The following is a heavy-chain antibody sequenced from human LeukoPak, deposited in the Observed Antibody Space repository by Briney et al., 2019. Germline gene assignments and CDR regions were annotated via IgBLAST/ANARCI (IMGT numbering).Heavy chain of an antibody. J-gene: IGHJ4*02. D-gene: IGHD2-15*01. V-gene: IGHV3-7*01. Sequence: GGSLRLSCAASGFAFSSYWMTWVRQTPGKGLEWVANIKPDGSGKNYVDSVKGRFTISRDNAKNSLYLQMKGLRAEDTAVYYCARDPQYCSGGSCYSFDYWGQGTLVTVSS. CDR3: ARDPQYCSGGSCYSFDY. CDR2: IKPDGSGK. CDR1: GFAFSSYW.